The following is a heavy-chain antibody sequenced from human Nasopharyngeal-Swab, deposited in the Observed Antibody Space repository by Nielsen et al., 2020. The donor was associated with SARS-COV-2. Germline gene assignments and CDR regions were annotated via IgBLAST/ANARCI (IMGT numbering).Heavy chain of an antibody. J-gene: IGHJ6*03. V-gene: IGHV3-21*01. CDR3: ARDHFPWDFWSGYYYYYYMDV. CDR2: ISSSSSYI. Sequence: GGSLRLSCAASGFTFSSYSMNWVRQAPGKGLEWVSSISSSSSYIYYADSVKGRFTISRDNAKNSLYLQMNSLGAEDTAVYYCARDHFPWDFWSGYYYYYYMDVWGKGTTVTVSS. D-gene: IGHD3-3*01. CDR1: GFTFSSYS.